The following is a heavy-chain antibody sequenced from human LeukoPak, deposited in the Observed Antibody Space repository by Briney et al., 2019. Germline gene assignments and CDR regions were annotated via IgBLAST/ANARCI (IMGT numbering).Heavy chain of an antibody. Sequence: GGSLRLSCAASVFTFSSYAMHWVRQAPGKGLEWVAFISYEGSNKYYADSVKGRFTISRDNSKNTLYLKVNSLRAEDTAVYYCARDVYYDSGSRIENWLDPWGQETLVTVSS. CDR1: VFTFSSYA. D-gene: IGHD3-10*01. CDR2: ISYEGSNK. V-gene: IGHV3-30-3*01. CDR3: ARDVYYDSGSRIENWLDP. J-gene: IGHJ5*02.